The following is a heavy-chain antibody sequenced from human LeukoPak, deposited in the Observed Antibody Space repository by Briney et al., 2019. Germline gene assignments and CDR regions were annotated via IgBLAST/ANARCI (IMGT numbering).Heavy chain of an antibody. D-gene: IGHD3-22*01. CDR1: GFTFRSYG. Sequence: GGSLRLSCAASGFTFRSYGMHWVRQAPGKGLEWVAFIRFDGSNKYYADSVQGRFTISRDNSKNTLYLQMNSLRTADTAVYYCNSRGPYYYDSSDFDYWGQGTLVTVSS. CDR3: NSRGPYYYDSSDFDY. J-gene: IGHJ4*02. V-gene: IGHV3-30*02. CDR2: IRFDGSNK.